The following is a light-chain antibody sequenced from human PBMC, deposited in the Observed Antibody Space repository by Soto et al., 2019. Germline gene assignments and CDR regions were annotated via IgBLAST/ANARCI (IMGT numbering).Light chain of an antibody. CDR3: QQYNRWPRT. CDR1: QSVSSSY. J-gene: IGKJ1*01. V-gene: IGKV3-15*01. CDR2: GAS. Sequence: QSPGTLSLSPGERATLSCRASQSVSSSYLAWYQQKPGQAPRLLIYGASSRATGIPARFSGSGSGTEFTLTITSLQSEDFAVYYCQQYNRWPRTFGQGTKVDIK.